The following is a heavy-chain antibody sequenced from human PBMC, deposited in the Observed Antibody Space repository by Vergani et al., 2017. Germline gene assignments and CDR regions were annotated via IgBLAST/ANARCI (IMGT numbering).Heavy chain of an antibody. CDR1: GFTFSSYW. J-gene: IGHJ4*02. CDR2: IKQDGSEK. D-gene: IGHD6-13*01. CDR3: ATQQQPPDSYFDY. Sequence: EVQLVESGGGLVQPGGSLRLSCAASGFTFSSYWMSWVRQAPGKGLEWVANIKQDGSEKYYVDSVKGRFTISRDNAKNSLYLQMNGLRAEDTAVYYCATQQQPPDSYFDYWGQGTLVTVSS. V-gene: IGHV3-7*03.